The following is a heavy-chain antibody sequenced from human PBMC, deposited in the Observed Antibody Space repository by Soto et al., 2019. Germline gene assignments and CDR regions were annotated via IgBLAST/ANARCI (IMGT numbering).Heavy chain of an antibody. CDR3: AKGRAYSSSWYSRYYGMDV. CDR1: GFTLSSYA. D-gene: IGHD6-13*01. Sequence: GGSLRLSCAASGFTLSSYAMSWVRQAPGKGLEWVSAISGSGGSTYYADSVKGRFTISRDNSKNTLYLQMNSLRAEDTAVYYCAKGRAYSSSWYSRYYGMDVWGQGNTVTVSS. CDR2: ISGSGGST. V-gene: IGHV3-23*01. J-gene: IGHJ6*02.